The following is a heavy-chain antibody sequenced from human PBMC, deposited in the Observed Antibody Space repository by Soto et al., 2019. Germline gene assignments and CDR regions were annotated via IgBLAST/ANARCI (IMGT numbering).Heavy chain of an antibody. CDR1: GGSISSGDYY. V-gene: IGHV4-30-4*01. Sequence: QVQLQESGPGLVKPSQTLSLTCTVSGGSISSGDYYWSWIRQPPGKGLEWIGYIYYSGSTYYNPSLKSRVTISVDTSKNQFSLKLSSVTAADTAVYYCARVPWQEGYYYGMDVWGQGTTVTVSS. CDR2: IYYSGST. CDR3: ARVPWQEGYYYGMDV. J-gene: IGHJ6*02.